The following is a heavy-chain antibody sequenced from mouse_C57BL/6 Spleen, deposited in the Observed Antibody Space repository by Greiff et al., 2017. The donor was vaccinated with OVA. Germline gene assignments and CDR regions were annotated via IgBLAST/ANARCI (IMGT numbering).Heavy chain of an antibody. CDR1: GYAFSSYW. CDR3: ARIYYGSSYWYFDV. V-gene: IGHV1-80*01. D-gene: IGHD1-1*01. CDR2: IYPGDGAT. Sequence: VQLQQSGAELVKPGASVKISCKASGYAFSSYWMNWVKQRPGKGLEWIGQIYPGDGATNYNGKFKGKATLTADKSSSTAYMQLSSLTSEDSAVYFCARIYYGSSYWYFDVWGTGTTVTVSS. J-gene: IGHJ1*03.